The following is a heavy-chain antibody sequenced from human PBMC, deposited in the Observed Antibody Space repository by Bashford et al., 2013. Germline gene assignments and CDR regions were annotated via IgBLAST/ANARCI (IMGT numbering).Heavy chain of an antibody. CDR3: AKDKWLDPFDY. V-gene: IGHV3-23*01. Sequence: VRQAPGKGLEWVSVISGSGGYTYYADSVKGRFTISRDNSKNTLYLQMNSLRAEDTAVYYCAKDKWLDPFDYWGQGTLVTVSS. J-gene: IGHJ4*02. CDR2: ISGSGGYT. D-gene: IGHD6-19*01.